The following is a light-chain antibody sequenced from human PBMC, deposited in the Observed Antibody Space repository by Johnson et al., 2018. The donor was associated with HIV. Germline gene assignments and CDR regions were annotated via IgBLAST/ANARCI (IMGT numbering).Light chain of an antibody. CDR1: TSNIGNNY. J-gene: IGLJ1*01. V-gene: IGLV1-51*01. Sequence: HSVLTQPPSVSAPPGQKVTISCSGSTSNIGNNYVSWYQQLPGTAPKLLIYDNNKRPSGIPDRISGSKSGTSATLGITGLQTGDEADYYCGTWDTRLSAGHVFGTGTKVTVL. CDR3: GTWDTRLSAGHV. CDR2: DNN.